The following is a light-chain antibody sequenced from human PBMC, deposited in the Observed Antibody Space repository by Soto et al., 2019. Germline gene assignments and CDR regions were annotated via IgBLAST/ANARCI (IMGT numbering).Light chain of an antibody. J-gene: IGLJ2*01. CDR3: QSYDTSRSAVV. V-gene: IGLV1-40*01. CDR2: DNT. CDR1: SSDIGAGYR. Sequence: QSVLTQPPSVSGAPGQSGSISCTWISSDIGAGYRVRWYQQVPGTAPKLLIYDNTNRPSGVSARFPGSKSGTSASLAITGLQAEDEADYYCQSYDTSRSAVVFGGGTKVTVL.